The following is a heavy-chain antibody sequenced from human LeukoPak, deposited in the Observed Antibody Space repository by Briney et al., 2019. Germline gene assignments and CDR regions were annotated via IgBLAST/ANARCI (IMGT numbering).Heavy chain of an antibody. J-gene: IGHJ6*02. D-gene: IGHD3-10*01. CDR1: GFTFGDYA. V-gene: IGHV3-49*03. CDR3: TRLWDYYGSGRHMDV. CDR2: IRSKAYGGTT. Sequence: GSLRLSCTASGFTFGDYAMSWFRQAPGKGLEWVGFIRSKAYGGTTEYAASVKGRFTISRDDSKSIAYLQMNSLKTEDTAVYYCTRLWDYYGSGRHMDVWGQGTTVTVSS.